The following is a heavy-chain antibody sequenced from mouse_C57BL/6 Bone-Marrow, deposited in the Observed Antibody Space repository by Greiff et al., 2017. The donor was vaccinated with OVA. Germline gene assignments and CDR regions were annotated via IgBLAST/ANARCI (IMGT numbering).Heavy chain of an antibody. CDR1: GYTFTSYG. CDR2: IYPRSGNT. V-gene: IGHV1-81*01. CDR3: AIRDYVYYFDY. D-gene: IGHD2-4*01. J-gene: IGHJ2*01. Sequence: VKLVESGAELARPGASVKLSCKASGYTFTSYGISWVKQRTGQGLEWIGEIYPRSGNTYYNEKFKGKATLTADKSSSTAYMELRSLTSEDSAVYFCAIRDYVYYFDYWGQGTTLTVSS.